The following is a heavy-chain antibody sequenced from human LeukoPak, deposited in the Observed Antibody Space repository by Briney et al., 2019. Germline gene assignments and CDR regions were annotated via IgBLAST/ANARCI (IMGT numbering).Heavy chain of an antibody. CDR3: ARGPSLSGRSDDPFDT. CDR2: INPSGIST. J-gene: IGHJ3*02. D-gene: IGHD1-26*01. Sequence: GASVKVSCKASGYTFIRYYIHWVRQAPGQGLEWMGLINPSGISTSHAQKFQGRVTMTSDMSTSTVYMELSSLRSEDTAVYYCARGPSLSGRSDDPFDTWGQGKVVTVSS. V-gene: IGHV1-46*01. CDR1: GYTFIRYY.